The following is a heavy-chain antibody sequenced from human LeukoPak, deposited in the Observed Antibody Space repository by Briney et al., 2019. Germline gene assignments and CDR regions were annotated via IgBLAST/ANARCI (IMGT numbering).Heavy chain of an antibody. CDR2: ISYDGSNK. V-gene: IGHV3-30*18. CDR3: VKDRYGSGSYPLIDY. CDR1: GFTFSNYG. Sequence: GRSLRLSCAASGFTFSNYGMHWVRQAPGKGLEWVAVISYDGSNKCYADSVKGRFTLSRDNSKNTLYLQMNSLRAEDTAVYYCVKDRYGSGSYPLIDYWGQGTLVTVSS. J-gene: IGHJ4*02. D-gene: IGHD3-10*01.